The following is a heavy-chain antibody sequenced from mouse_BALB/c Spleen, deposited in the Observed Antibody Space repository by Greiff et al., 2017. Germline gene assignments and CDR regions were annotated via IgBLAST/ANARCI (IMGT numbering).Heavy chain of an antibody. D-gene: IGHD2-1*01. Sequence: EVNVVESGGGLVKPGGSLKLSCAASGFTFSDYYMYWVRQTPEKRLEWVATISDGGSYTYYPDSVKGRFTISRDNAKNNLYLQMSSLKSEDTAMYYCARGDGNYAMDYWGQGTSVTVSS. CDR2: ISDGGSYT. V-gene: IGHV5-4*02. CDR3: ARGDGNYAMDY. CDR1: GFTFSDYY. J-gene: IGHJ4*01.